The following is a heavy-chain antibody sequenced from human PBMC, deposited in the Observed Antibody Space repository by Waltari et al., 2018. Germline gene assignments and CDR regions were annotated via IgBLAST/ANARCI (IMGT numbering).Heavy chain of an antibody. V-gene: IGHV1-3*01. D-gene: IGHD2-15*01. CDR1: GYTFTSYA. CDR2: INAGNGNT. Sequence: QVQLVQSGAEVKKPGASVKVSCKASGYTFTSYAMHWVRQAPGQRLGWMGWINAGNGNTKYSQKFQGRVTITRDTSASTAYMELSSLRSEDTAVYYCARDRGCSGGSCYPGDNWFDPWGQGTLVTVSS. CDR3: ARDRGCSGGSCYPGDNWFDP. J-gene: IGHJ5*02.